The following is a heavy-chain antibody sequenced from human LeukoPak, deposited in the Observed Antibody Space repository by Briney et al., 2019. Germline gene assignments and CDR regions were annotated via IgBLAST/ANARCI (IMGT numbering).Heavy chain of an antibody. CDR3: ARGVRIAVAGSIDY. J-gene: IGHJ4*02. CDR2: IGGSGTRT. V-gene: IGHV3-NL1*01. D-gene: IGHD6-19*01. Sequence: GGSLRLSCAASGFTFSSYEMNWVRQAPGKGLEWVSGIGGSGTRTYYADSVKGRFTISRDNSKNTLYLQMNSLRAEDTAVYYCARGVRIAVAGSIDYWGQGTLVTVSP. CDR1: GFTFSSYE.